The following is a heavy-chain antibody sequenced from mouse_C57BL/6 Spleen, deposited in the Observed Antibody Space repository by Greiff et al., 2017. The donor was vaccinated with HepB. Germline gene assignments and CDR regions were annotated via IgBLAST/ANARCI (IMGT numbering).Heavy chain of an antibody. Sequence: VQLQQSGPELVKPGASVKISCKASGYASSSSWMNWVKQRPGKGLEWIGRIYPGDGDTNYNGKFKGKATLTADKSSSTADMQLSSLTSEDSAVYFCAKTTVVATGFDYWGQGTTLTVSS. CDR3: AKTTVVATGFDY. D-gene: IGHD1-1*01. CDR2: IYPGDGDT. V-gene: IGHV1-82*01. J-gene: IGHJ2*01. CDR1: GYASSSSW.